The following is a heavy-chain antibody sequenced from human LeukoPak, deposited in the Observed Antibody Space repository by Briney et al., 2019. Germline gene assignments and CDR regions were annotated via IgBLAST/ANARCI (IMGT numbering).Heavy chain of an antibody. V-gene: IGHV1-46*01. D-gene: IGHD2-15*01. CDR2: INPSGGST. CDR1: GYTFTSYY. J-gene: IGHJ6*03. Sequence: AASVKVSCKASGYTFTSYYMHWVRQAPGQGLEWMGIINPSGGSTSYAQKFQGRVTMTRNTSISTAYMELSSLRSEDTAVYYCARGRGCSGGSCYSGGYYYYMDVWGKGTTVTISS. CDR3: ARGRGCSGGSCYSGGYYYYMDV.